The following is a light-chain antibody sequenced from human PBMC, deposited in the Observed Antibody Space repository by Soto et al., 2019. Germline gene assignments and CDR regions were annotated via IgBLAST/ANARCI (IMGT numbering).Light chain of an antibody. CDR2: DAP. V-gene: IGKV1-5*01. Sequence: DIQMTQSPSTLSASVGDRVTITCRASQSISNRLAWYQQKPGIAPKVLIYDAPSLESGVPSRFSGSGSGTEFILTISSLQPDDFASYCCQHYGGMWTFGQGTKVEMK. CDR3: QHYGGMWT. CDR1: QSISNR. J-gene: IGKJ1*01.